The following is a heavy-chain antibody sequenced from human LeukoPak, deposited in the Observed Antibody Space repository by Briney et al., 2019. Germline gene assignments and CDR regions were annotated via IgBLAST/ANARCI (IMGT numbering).Heavy chain of an antibody. V-gene: IGHV3-74*01. Sequence: GGSLRLSCAASGFTFSSYWMHWVRQAPGKGLVWVSRINSDGSRTTYADAVKGRFTVSRDNAKKALYLQMNSLRAEDTAVYYCTTTRLADAFYFDYWGQGTLVTVFS. D-gene: IGHD6-13*01. CDR2: INSDGSRT. CDR1: GFTFSSYW. J-gene: IGHJ4*02. CDR3: TTTRLADAFYFDY.